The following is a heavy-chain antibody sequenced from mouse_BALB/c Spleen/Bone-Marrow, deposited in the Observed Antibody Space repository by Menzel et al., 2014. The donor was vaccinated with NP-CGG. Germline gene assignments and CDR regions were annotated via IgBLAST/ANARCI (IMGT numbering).Heavy chain of an antibody. D-gene: IGHD2-1*01. J-gene: IGHJ4*01. Sequence: EVKLMESGGGLVKPGGSLKLSCAASGSTFSSYTMSWVRQTPEKRLEWVATISSGGSYTYYPDSVKGRFTISRDNAKNTLYLQMSSLKSEDTAMYYCTRDGKGNYDYAMDYLGSRNLSHRLL. CDR2: ISSGGSYT. V-gene: IGHV5-6-4*01. CDR1: GSTFSSYT. CDR3: TRDGKGNYDYAMDY.